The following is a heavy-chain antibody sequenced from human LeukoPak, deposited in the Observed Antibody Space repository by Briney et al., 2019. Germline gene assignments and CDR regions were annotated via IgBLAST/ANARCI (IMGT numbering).Heavy chain of an antibody. J-gene: IGHJ6*03. D-gene: IGHD6-19*01. Sequence: EASVKVSCKASGGTFSSYAICWVRQAPGQGLEWMGGIIPIFGTANYAQKFQGRVTITTDESTSTAYMELSSLRSEDTAVYYCARAKAGETVAYYYYMDVWGKGTTVTVSS. CDR3: ARAKAGETVAYYYYMDV. V-gene: IGHV1-69*05. CDR1: GGTFSSYA. CDR2: IIPIFGTA.